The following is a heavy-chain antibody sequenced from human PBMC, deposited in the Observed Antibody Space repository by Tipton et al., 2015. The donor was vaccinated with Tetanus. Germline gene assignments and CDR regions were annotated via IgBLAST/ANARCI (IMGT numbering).Heavy chain of an antibody. CDR3: ARHGFCVLGEASYGMDA. CDR2: IYPGDFEI. V-gene: IGHV5-51*01. D-gene: IGHD3-10*01. CDR1: GYSFTSYW. Sequence: QLVQSGAEVKKSGESLKISCKASGYSFTSYWIGWVRQMPGKGLEWMGIIYPGDFEIRYSPSFQGQVTISADKSINTAYLQWSSLKASDTAMYYCARHGFCVLGEASYGMDAWGQGTTVTVSS. J-gene: IGHJ6*02.